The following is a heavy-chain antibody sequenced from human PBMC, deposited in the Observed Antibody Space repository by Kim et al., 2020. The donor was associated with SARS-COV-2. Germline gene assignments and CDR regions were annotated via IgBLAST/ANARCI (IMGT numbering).Heavy chain of an antibody. Sequence: GESLKISCKGSGYSFTSYWIGWVRELPGKRLEWMGIIYPGDSDTSYSPSFQGQVTISADKSISTAYLQWSSLKASDTDMYYCAIGILGYSGYDGPFDYWGKATLTTVSS. V-gene: IGHV5-51*01. CDR2: IYPGDSDT. J-gene: IGHJ4*02. CDR1: GYSFTSYW. CDR3: AIGILGYSGYDGPFDY. D-gene: IGHD5-12*01.